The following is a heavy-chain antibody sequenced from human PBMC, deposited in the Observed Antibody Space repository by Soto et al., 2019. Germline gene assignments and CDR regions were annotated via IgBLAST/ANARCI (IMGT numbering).Heavy chain of an antibody. D-gene: IGHD3-16*01. CDR1: GFTFSDYG. CDR2: IWYDGSKK. Sequence: QVQLVESGGGVVQPGRSLRLSCAASGFTFSDYGIHWVRQAPGKGLEWVAVIWYDGSKKYYADSVKGRFTISRDDSKNTVYLQMNSLRDEDTALYYCARGDYDYVWGPRGYWGQGTKGTVSS. V-gene: IGHV3-33*01. CDR3: ARGDYDYVWGPRGY. J-gene: IGHJ4*02.